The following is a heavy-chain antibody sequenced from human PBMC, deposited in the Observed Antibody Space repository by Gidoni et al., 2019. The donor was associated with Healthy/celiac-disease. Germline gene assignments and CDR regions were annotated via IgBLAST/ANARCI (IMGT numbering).Heavy chain of an antibody. CDR3: ASYDFWSGYSAEYFQH. V-gene: IGHV4-34*01. CDR2: NKHSGST. CDR1: GGSFSGYY. D-gene: IGHD3-3*01. Sequence: QVHLQQWCAGLLKPSETLSPTCAVYGGSFSGYYWSWIRQPPGTGLAWIGENKHSGSTNYNPSLKSRVTISVDTSKNQFSLELSSVTAADTAVYYCASYDFWSGYSAEYFQHWGQGTLVTVSS. J-gene: IGHJ1*01.